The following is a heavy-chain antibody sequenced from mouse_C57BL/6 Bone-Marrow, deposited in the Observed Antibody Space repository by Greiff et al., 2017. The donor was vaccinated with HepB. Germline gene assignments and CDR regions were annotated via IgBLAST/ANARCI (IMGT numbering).Heavy chain of an antibody. J-gene: IGHJ2*01. V-gene: IGHV1-50*01. CDR3: ARADSKFFDY. CDR1: GYTFTSYW. D-gene: IGHD2-5*01. CDR2: IDPSDSYT. Sequence: VQLQQPGAELVKPGASVKLSCKASGYTFTSYWMQWVKQRPGQGLEWIGEIDPSDSYTNYNQKFKGKATLTVDTSSSTAYMQLSSLTSEDSAVYYCARADSKFFDYWGQGTTLTVSS.